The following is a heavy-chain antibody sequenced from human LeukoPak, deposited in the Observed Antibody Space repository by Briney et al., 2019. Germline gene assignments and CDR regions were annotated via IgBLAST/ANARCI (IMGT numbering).Heavy chain of an antibody. J-gene: IGHJ4*02. CDR1: GLTFSNYW. D-gene: IGHD1-1*01. V-gene: IGHV3-7*01. Sequence: QPGGSLRLSCVASGLTFSNYWMNWVRQAPGKGLEWVANIKQDGSAENYVDSVRGRFTISRDNAKNSVYLQMNSLRDDDTAVYYCAEGMGYITDYWGQGILVTVSS. CDR2: IKQDGSAE. CDR3: AEGMGYITDY.